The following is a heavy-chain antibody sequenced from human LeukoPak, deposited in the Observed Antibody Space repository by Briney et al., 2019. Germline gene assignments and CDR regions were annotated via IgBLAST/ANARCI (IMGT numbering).Heavy chain of an antibody. CDR3: AKGLKTAVGPYMGYHYYMDV. Sequence: GGSLRLACAASGFRFSSYAMSWVRQAPGKGLEWVSAISGSGVSTYYADSVKGRFTISRDNSKSTLSLQMISLRAEDTALYYCAKGLKTAVGPYMGYHYYMDVWGKGTTVTVSS. J-gene: IGHJ6*03. CDR2: ISGSGVST. CDR1: GFRFSSYA. V-gene: IGHV3-23*01. D-gene: IGHD5-18*01.